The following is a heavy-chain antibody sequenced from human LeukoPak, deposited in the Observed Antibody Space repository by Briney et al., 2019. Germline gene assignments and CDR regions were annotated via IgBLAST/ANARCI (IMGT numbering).Heavy chain of an antibody. Sequence: AASVKVSCKASGYTFTSHGISWVRQAPGQGLEWMGWISAYNGNTNYAQKLQGRVTMTTDTSTSTDYLELSSLRSEDTAVYYCVRDNSVRDEAWWFNPWGQGTLVTVSS. CDR1: GYTFTSHG. CDR2: ISAYNGNT. V-gene: IGHV1-18*01. J-gene: IGHJ5*02. CDR3: VRDNSVRDEAWWFNP. D-gene: IGHD5-24*01.